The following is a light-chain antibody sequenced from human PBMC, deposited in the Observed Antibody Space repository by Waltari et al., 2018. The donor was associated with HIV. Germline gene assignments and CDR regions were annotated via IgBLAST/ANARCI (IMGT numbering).Light chain of an antibody. CDR3: QVWDSSTVL. CDR2: RDS. V-gene: IGLV3-9*01. Sequence: SSELTPPVSASVALGQTARITCGGTNIGSYHVNWYKQRPGQAPFLVLYRDSNRASGIPDRFSGSNSRNTATLTIARAQVGDEGDFYCQVWDSSTVLFGGGTKLIVL. CDR1: NIGSYH. J-gene: IGLJ2*01.